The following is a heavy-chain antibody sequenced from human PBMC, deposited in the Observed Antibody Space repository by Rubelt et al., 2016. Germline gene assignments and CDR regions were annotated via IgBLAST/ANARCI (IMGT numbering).Heavy chain of an antibody. CDR2: ISSSGSAI. D-gene: IGHD3-10*01. Sequence: VSGKGLEWVSHISSSGSAIHYGDSVKGRFTISRDNAKNSLYLQMNSLRAEDTGVYYCTTEVFKGFGESSDYWGQGTLVTVSS. V-gene: IGHV3-11*01. J-gene: IGHJ4*02. CDR3: TTEVFKGFGESSDY.